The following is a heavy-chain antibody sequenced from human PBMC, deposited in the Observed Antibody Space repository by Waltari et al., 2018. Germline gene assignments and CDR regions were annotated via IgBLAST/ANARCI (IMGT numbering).Heavy chain of an antibody. CDR3: AKDGHGTPLRFLEWYPADYYYGMDV. D-gene: IGHD3-3*01. V-gene: IGHV3-23*01. CDR2: ISGSGGST. CDR1: GFTFSSYA. J-gene: IGHJ6*02. Sequence: EVQLLESGGGLVQPGGSLRLSCAASGFTFSSYAMRWVRQAPGKGLEWVSAISGSGGSTYYADSGKGRFTISRDNSKNTLYLQMNSLRAEDTAVYYCAKDGHGTPLRFLEWYPADYYYGMDVWGQGTTVTVSS.